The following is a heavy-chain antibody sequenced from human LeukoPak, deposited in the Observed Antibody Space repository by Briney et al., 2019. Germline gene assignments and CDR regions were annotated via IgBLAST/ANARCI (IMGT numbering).Heavy chain of an antibody. CDR1: GYTFTNYA. Sequence: ASVKVSCKASGYTFTNYAIHWVRQAPGQRFEWMGWINAADGHTKYSQEFQDRITITRDTFATTAYMELSNLRSEDMALYYCARGRGPPNSNRDFYYYYYMDVWGTGTTVTVSS. V-gene: IGHV1-3*03. CDR2: INAADGHT. CDR3: ARGRGPPNSNRDFYYYYYMDV. D-gene: IGHD6-13*01. J-gene: IGHJ6*03.